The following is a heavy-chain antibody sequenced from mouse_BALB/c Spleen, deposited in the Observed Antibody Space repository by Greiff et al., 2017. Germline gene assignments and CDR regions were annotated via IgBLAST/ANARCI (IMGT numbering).Heavy chain of an antibody. J-gene: IGHJ1*01. V-gene: IGHV14-3*02. Sequence: VQLQQSGAELVKPGASVKLSCTASGFYIKDTYMHWVKQRPEQGLEWIGRIDPANGNTKYDPKFQGKATITADTSSNTAYLQLSSLTSEDTAVYYCARYVNGNYETGYFDVWGAGTTVTVSS. CDR1: GFYIKDTY. CDR2: IDPANGNT. D-gene: IGHD2-1*01. CDR3: ARYVNGNYETGYFDV.